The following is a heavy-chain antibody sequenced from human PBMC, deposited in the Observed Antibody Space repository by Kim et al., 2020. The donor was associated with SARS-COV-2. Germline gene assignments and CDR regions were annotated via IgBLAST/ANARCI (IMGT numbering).Heavy chain of an antibody. CDR3: ATDATVRYYYYMDV. CDR1: GFTVSSNY. J-gene: IGHJ6*03. D-gene: IGHD1-1*01. V-gene: IGHV3-66*01. CDR2: INTGGGT. Sequence: GGSLRLSCAASGFTVSSNYMSWVRQAPGKGLEWLSVINTGGGTYYADAVKGRFAISRDNSKNTVYLQMNSLRAEDTAVYYCATDATVRYYYYMDVWGKGT.